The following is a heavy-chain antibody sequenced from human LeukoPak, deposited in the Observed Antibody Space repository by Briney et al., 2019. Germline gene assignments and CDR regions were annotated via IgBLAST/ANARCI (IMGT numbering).Heavy chain of an antibody. D-gene: IGHD5-12*01. J-gene: IGHJ6*03. CDR1: GFTFSSYS. CDR3: ARERAEGEFLWWLHDYYYYYMDV. Sequence: GGSLRLSCAASGFTFSSYSMNWVRQAPGKGLEWVSYISSSSSTIYYADSVKGRFTISRDNAKNSLYLQMNSLRAEDTAVYYCARERAEGEFLWWLHDYYYYYMDVWGKGTTVTVSS. CDR2: ISSSSSTI. V-gene: IGHV3-48*01.